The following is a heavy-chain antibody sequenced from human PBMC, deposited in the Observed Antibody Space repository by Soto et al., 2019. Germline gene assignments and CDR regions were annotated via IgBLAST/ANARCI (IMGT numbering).Heavy chain of an antibody. D-gene: IGHD5-12*01. V-gene: IGHV4-39*01. J-gene: IGHJ6*03. Sequence: QLQLEESGPGLVKPSETLSLTCTVSGGSISSSSYYWGWIRQSPGKGLEWIGSFYYSGSTYYSPSLKSRVTISGDTSKKQMSLRLSSVTDTDTAVYYCARISVASRYMDVWGKGATVTVSS. CDR2: FYYSGST. CDR1: GGSISSSSYY. CDR3: ARISVASRYMDV.